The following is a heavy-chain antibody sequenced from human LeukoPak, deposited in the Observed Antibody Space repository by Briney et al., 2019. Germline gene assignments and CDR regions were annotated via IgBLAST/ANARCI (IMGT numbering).Heavy chain of an antibody. J-gene: IGHJ6*02. Sequence: PSQTLSLTCAISGDSVSSNSAAWTWITQSPSRGLEWLGRRYYRSKWYNDYEVSVKSRITINPDTSQNQIYLQLNSVTPEDTAVYYCARVLNHYYGMGVWGQGTTVTVSS. V-gene: IGHV6-1*01. CDR3: ARVLNHYYGMGV. D-gene: IGHD1-14*01. CDR2: RYYRSKWYN. CDR1: GDSVSSNSAA.